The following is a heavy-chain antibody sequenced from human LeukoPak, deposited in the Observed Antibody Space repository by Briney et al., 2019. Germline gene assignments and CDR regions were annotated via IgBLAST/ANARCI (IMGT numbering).Heavy chain of an antibody. CDR1: GGTFSSYA. V-gene: IGHV1-69*04. CDR3: AKVLNSTGMDF. J-gene: IGHJ6*01. Sequence: SVKVSCKASGGTFSSYAISWVRQAPGQGLEWMGRIIPIFGIANYAQKFQGRVTITADKSTSTAYMELSSLRSEDTAVYYCAKVLNSTGMDFGGKGPRSPSPQ. D-gene: IGHD6-13*01. CDR2: IIPIFGIA.